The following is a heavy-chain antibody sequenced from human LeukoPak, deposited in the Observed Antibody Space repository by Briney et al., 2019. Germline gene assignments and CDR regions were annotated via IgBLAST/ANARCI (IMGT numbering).Heavy chain of an antibody. CDR1: GDTFSIYA. J-gene: IGHJ4*02. Sequence: SVKVSCKASGDTFSIYAISWVRQAPGQGLEWMGRIIPIFGTANYAQKFQGRVTITTDESTSTAYMELSSLRSEDTAVYYCARVGVEWELPDYWGQGTLVTVSS. D-gene: IGHD1-26*01. CDR2: IIPIFGTA. CDR3: ARVGVEWELPDY. V-gene: IGHV1-69*05.